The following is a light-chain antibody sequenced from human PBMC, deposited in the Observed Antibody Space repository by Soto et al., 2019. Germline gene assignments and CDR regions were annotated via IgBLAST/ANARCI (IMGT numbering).Light chain of an antibody. V-gene: IGKV3-15*01. CDR1: QSVSSN. CDR3: QHYNNWPPFT. CDR2: GAS. Sequence: EIVMTQSPATLSVSPGERATLSCRASQSVSSNLAWYQQKPGQAPRLLIYGASTRATGIPARFSGSGSGTEFTLTISSVQSEDLAVYYCQHYNNWPPFTFGPGTKVDIK. J-gene: IGKJ3*01.